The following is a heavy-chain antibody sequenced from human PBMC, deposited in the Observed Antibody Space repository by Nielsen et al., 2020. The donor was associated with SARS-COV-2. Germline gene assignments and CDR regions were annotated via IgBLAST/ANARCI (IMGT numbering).Heavy chain of an antibody. CDR2: VYYSGST. V-gene: IGHV4-59*08. D-gene: IGHD2-2*02. CDR1: GGSITGYF. CDR3: ARADVVIVPAAISRGGDSYYYYMDV. J-gene: IGHJ6*03. Sequence: GSLRLSCTVSGGSITGYFWSWIRQPPGKGLEWIGYVYYSGSTNYNPSLKSRVTTSVDTSKNRFSLKLSSVTAADTAVYYCARADVVIVPAAISRGGDSYYYYMDVWGKWTTVTVSS.